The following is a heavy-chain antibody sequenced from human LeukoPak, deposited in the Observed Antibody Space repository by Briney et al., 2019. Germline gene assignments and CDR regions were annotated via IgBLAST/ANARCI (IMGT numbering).Heavy chain of an antibody. CDR2: IIPIFGTA. V-gene: IGHV1-69*05. CDR3: ATHRDGYNPFDY. CDR1: GYTFTGYY. Sequence: GASVKVSCKASGYTFTGYYMHWVRQAPGQGLEWMGRIIPIFGTANYAQKFQGRVTITTDESTSTAYTELSSLRSEDTAVYYCATHRDGYNPFDYWGQGTLVTVSS. D-gene: IGHD5-24*01. J-gene: IGHJ4*02.